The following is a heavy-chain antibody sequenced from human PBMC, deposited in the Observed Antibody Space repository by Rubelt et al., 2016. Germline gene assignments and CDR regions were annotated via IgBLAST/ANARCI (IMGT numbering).Heavy chain of an antibody. D-gene: IGHD5-12*01. CDR2: IYYSGST. Sequence: QVQLQESGPGLVKPSETLSLTCTVSGGSISSYYWSWIRQPPGKGLEWIGYIYYSGSTNYNPSIKSRCTISVDTSKNQFSLKLSSVTAADTAVYYCARGMKSGYDFAGTSDYWGQGTLVTVSS. V-gene: IGHV4-59*08. CDR1: GGSISSYY. CDR3: ARGMKSGYDFAGTSDY. J-gene: IGHJ4*02.